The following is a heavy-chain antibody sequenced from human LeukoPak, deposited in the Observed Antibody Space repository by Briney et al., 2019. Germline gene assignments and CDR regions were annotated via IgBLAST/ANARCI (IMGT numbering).Heavy chain of an antibody. J-gene: IGHJ4*02. CDR3: ARAGGAGSPQDLDY. CDR2: IYHSGST. V-gene: IGHV4-4*02. CDR1: GGSISSTNW. D-gene: IGHD6-19*01. Sequence: KSSETLSLTCAVSGGSISSTNWWSWVRQPPGKGLEWIGEIYHSGSTNYNPSLKSRVTISVDTSKNQFSLRLASVTAADTAVYYCARAGGAGSPQDLDYWGQGILVTVSS.